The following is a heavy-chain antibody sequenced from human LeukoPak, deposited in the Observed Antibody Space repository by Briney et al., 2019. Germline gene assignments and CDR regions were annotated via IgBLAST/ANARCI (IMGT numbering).Heavy chain of an antibody. D-gene: IGHD6-13*01. CDR2: ISSSSSTI. CDR1: GFTFSSYS. J-gene: IGHJ3*02. V-gene: IGHV3-48*04. Sequence: GGSLRLSCAASGFTFSSYSMNWVRQAPGKGLEWVSYISSSSSTIYYADSVKGRFSISRDNAKNSLYLQMNSLRAEDTAVYYCAREYSSSWYEYAFDIWGQGTMVTVSS. CDR3: AREYSSSWYEYAFDI.